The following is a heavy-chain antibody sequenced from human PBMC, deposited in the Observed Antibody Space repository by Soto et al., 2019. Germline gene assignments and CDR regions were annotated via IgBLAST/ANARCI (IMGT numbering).Heavy chain of an antibody. J-gene: IGHJ5*02. CDR2: IYYSGST. CDR1: GGSISSYY. D-gene: IGHD3-9*01. V-gene: IGHV4-59*01. Sequence: KPSETLSLTCTVSGGSISSYYWSWIRQPPGKGLEWIGYIYYSGSTNYNPSLKSRVTISVDTSKNQFSLKLSSVTAADTAVYYCARDRLANWFDPWGQGTLVTVS. CDR3: ARDRLANWFDP.